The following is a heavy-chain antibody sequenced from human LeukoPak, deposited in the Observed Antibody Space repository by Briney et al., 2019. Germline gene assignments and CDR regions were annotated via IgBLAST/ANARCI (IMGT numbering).Heavy chain of an antibody. CDR2: ISGSGGST. CDR1: GFTFSSYA. Sequence: GGSLRLSCAASGFTFSSYAMSWVRQAPGKGLEWVSAISGSGGSTYYADSVKGRFTISRDNAKNSLFLQMDSLRAEDTAVYYCAAEEPGVGMDVWGQGTTVTVSS. V-gene: IGHV3-23*01. J-gene: IGHJ6*02. CDR3: AAEEPGVGMDV. D-gene: IGHD1-26*01.